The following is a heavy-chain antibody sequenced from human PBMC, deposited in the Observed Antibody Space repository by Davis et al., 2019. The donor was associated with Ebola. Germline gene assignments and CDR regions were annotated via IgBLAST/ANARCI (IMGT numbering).Heavy chain of an antibody. CDR1: GFTFSSYA. D-gene: IGHD5-12*01. CDR2: IRYDGSNK. Sequence: PGGSLRLSCAASGFTFSSYAMSWVRQAPGKGLEWVAFIRYDGSNKYYADSVKGRFTISRDNSKNTLYLQMNSLRAEDTAVYYCAKGGYSGYDYFDYWGQGTLVTVSS. CDR3: AKGGYSGYDYFDY. J-gene: IGHJ4*02. V-gene: IGHV3-30*02.